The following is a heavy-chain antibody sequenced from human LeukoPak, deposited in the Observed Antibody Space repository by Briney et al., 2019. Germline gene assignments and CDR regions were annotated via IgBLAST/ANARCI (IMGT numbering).Heavy chain of an antibody. CDR2: ISSSSSYI. Sequence: GGSLRLSCAASGFTFSNYIMNWVRQAPGKGLEWVTSISSSSSYIYYADSVKGRFTISRDNAKNSLYLQMNSLRAEDTAVYYCARADSSGWYDGYYYYYGMDVWGKGTTVTVSS. CDR1: GFTFSNYI. CDR3: ARADSSGWYDGYYYYYGMDV. J-gene: IGHJ6*04. V-gene: IGHV3-21*01. D-gene: IGHD6-19*01.